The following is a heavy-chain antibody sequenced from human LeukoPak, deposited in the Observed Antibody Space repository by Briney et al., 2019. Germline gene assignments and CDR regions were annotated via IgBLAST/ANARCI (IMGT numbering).Heavy chain of an antibody. Sequence: ASVKVSCKASGYTFTGYYMHWVRQAPGQGLEWMGWINPNSGGTNYAQKFQGRVTMTRDTSISTAYMELSRLRSDDTAVYYCARGAIFGVAIWDDAGYHDYWGQGTLVTVSS. CDR3: ARGAIFGVAIWDDAGYHDY. CDR2: INPNSGGT. CDR1: GYTFTGYY. V-gene: IGHV1-2*02. J-gene: IGHJ4*02. D-gene: IGHD3-3*01.